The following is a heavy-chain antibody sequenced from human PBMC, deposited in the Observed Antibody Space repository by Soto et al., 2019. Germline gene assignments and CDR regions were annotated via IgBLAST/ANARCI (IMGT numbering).Heavy chain of an antibody. J-gene: IGHJ4*02. V-gene: IGHV3-23*01. CDR1: GFTFSSYA. CDR3: AKGRSQYDYVWGSYRYSHYFDY. Sequence: GGSLRLSCAASGFTFSSYAMSWVRQAPGKGLEWVSAISGSGGSTYYADSVKGRFTISRDNSKNTLYLQMNSLRAEDTAVYYCAKGRSQYDYVWGSYRYSHYFDYWGQGTLVTVSS. D-gene: IGHD3-16*02. CDR2: ISGSGGST.